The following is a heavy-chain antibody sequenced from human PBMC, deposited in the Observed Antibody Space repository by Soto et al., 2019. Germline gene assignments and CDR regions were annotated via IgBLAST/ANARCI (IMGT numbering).Heavy chain of an antibody. Sequence: SETLSLTCTVSGGSISSYYWSWIRQPPGKGLEWIGYIYYSGSTNYNPSLKSRVTISVDTSKNQFSLKLSSVTAADTAVYYCARAIYYDFWSGYYSDYYYGMDVWGQGTTVTVSS. CDR3: ARAIYYDFWSGYYSDYYYGMDV. D-gene: IGHD3-3*01. CDR1: GGSISSYY. V-gene: IGHV4-59*01. J-gene: IGHJ6*02. CDR2: IYYSGST.